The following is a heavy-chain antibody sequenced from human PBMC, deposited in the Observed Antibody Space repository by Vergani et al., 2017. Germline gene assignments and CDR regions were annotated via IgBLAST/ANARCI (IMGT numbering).Heavy chain of an antibody. V-gene: IGHV1-18*01. CDR2: ISPHTGRT. CDR1: GYTFRNKD. J-gene: IGHJ2*01. CDR3: ARNFLGRDIEVVPTAPFWLFDL. Sequence: QIQLVQSAAEVKKPGAALNVSCKASGYTFRNKDISWLRQAPGQGPEWMGSISPHTGRTNTAQQFQDRVIMTTDTSTSTAYLSLGTLTSDDTAVYFCARNFLGRDIEVVPTAPFWLFDLWGRGTRVTVSS. D-gene: IGHD2-2*01.